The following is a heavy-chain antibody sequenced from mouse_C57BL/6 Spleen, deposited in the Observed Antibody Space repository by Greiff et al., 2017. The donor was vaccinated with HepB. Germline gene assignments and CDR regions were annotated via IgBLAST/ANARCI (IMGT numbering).Heavy chain of an antibody. CDR1: GYTFTSYW. V-gene: IGHV1-52*01. CDR3: ARGGFNTVLDY. Sequence: QVQLQQPGAELVRPGSSVKLSCKASGYTFTSYWMHWVKQRPIQGLEWISNIDPSDSETHYNQKFKDKATLTVDKSSSTAYIQLSSLTSEDSAVYSCARGGFNTVLDYWGQGTSVTVSS. J-gene: IGHJ4*01. CDR2: IDPSDSET. D-gene: IGHD1-1*01.